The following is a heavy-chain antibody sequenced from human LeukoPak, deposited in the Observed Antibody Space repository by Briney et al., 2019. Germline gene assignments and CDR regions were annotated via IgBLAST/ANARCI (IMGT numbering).Heavy chain of an antibody. J-gene: IGHJ5*02. CDR1: GYTFTGYY. CDR3: ARSRPYQWFDP. V-gene: IGHV1-18*04. CDR2: ISAYNGNT. Sequence: ESSVKVSCKASGYTFTGYYMHWVRQAPGQGLEWMGWISAYNGNTNYAQKLQGRVTMTTDTSTSTAYMELRSLRSDDTAVYYCARSRPYQWFDPWGQGTLVTVSS.